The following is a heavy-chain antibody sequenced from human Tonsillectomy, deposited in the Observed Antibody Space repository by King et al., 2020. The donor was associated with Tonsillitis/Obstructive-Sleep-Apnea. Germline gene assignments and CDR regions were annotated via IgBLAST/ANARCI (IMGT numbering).Heavy chain of an antibody. D-gene: IGHD2-15*01. Sequence: VQLVESGGGLVKPGGSLRLSCAAPGFTFSSYSMNWVRQAPGKGLEWVSSISSSGSYIHYADSVNGRFTISRDNAKNSLYLQMNSLRADDTAVYYCARDPTVVVVAATPYFNYWGQGTLVTVSS. CDR3: ARDPTVVVVAATPYFNY. CDR1: GFTFSSYS. CDR2: ISSSGSYI. V-gene: IGHV3-21*01. J-gene: IGHJ4*02.